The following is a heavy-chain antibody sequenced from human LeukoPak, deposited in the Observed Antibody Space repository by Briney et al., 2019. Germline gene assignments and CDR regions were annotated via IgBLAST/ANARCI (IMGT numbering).Heavy chain of an antibody. J-gene: IGHJ4*02. V-gene: IGHV3-30*04. CDR3: ARANKAAAGTDY. CDR1: GFTFSSYA. D-gene: IGHD6-13*01. CDR2: ISYDGSNK. Sequence: PGGSLRLSCAASGFTFSSYAMHWVRQAPGKGLEWVAVISYDGSNKYYADSVKGRFTISRDNSKNTLYLQMNSLRAEDTAVYYCARANKAAAGTDYWGQGTLVTVSS.